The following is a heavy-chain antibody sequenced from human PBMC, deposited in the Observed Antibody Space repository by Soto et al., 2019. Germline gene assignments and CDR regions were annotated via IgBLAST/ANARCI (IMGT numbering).Heavy chain of an antibody. V-gene: IGHV1-2*02. CDR2: INPNIGGT. CDR1: VYIFTGYD. CDR3: AKDSYYDILTGYSRNFFDI. Sequence: ASLKVSCKSSVYIFTGYDIHCVRPAPGQGLEWMGWINPNIGGTNYAQRFQGRVTMTRDTSITTAYMELSRLRSDDTAVYYCAKDSYYDILTGYSRNFFDIWGQGDMVTVS. D-gene: IGHD3-9*01. J-gene: IGHJ3*02.